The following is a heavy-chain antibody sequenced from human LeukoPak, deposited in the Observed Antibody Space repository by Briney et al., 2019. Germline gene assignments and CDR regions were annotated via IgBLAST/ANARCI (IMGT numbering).Heavy chain of an antibody. CDR3: AKDKPIDY. D-gene: IGHD1-14*01. V-gene: IGHV3-30*18. CDR1: RFTFSSYG. J-gene: IGHJ4*02. Sequence: GGSLRLSCAASRFTFSSYGMLWVRQPPSKGLEWVAVISYDGRNEHYADSVKGRFTISRDNSKNTVFLQMNTLRTEDTAVYFCAKDKPIDYWGQGTLVTVSS. CDR2: ISYDGRNE.